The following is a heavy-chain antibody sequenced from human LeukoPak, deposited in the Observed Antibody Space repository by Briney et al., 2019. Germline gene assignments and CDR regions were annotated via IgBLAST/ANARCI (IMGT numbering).Heavy chain of an antibody. CDR2: IYYSGST. Sequence: PSETLSLTCTVYDGSFSSYYWSWIRQPPGKGLEWIGYIYYSGSTNYNPSLKSRVTISVDTSKNQFSLKLSSVTAADTAVYYCARLQVGATSRSVDYWGQGTLVTVSS. J-gene: IGHJ4*02. D-gene: IGHD1-26*01. CDR1: DGSFSSYY. V-gene: IGHV4-59*08. CDR3: ARLQVGATSRSVDY.